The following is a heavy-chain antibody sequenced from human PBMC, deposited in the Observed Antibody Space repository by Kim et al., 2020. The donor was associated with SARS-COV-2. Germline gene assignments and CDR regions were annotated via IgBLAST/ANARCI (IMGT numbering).Heavy chain of an antibody. D-gene: IGHD1-20*01. V-gene: IGHV3-74*03. CDR2: INSDGSIT. Sequence: GGSLRLSCVASGFTLTNYWMYWVRQAPGKGLVCVSRINSDGSITQYADSVKGRFTTSRDNAKNTLYLQMDSLTVEDTAVYYCSRSITEGGPWGQGTLVTV. CDR1: GFTLTNYW. CDR3: SRSITEGGP. J-gene: IGHJ5*02.